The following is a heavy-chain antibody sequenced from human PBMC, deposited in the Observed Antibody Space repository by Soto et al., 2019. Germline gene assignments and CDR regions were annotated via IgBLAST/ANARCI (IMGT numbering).Heavy chain of an antibody. CDR3: ARDRGGYCSSTSCYRGYYYYGMDV. Sequence: SLKLSCKPSRGTFSSYAISWVRQAPGQGLEWMGGIIPIFGTANYAQKFQGRVTITADESTSTAYMELSSLRSEDTAVYYCARDRGGYCSSTSCYRGYYYYGMDVWGQGTTVTVSS. D-gene: IGHD2-2*01. CDR2: IIPIFGTA. J-gene: IGHJ6*02. V-gene: IGHV1-69*13. CDR1: RGTFSSYA.